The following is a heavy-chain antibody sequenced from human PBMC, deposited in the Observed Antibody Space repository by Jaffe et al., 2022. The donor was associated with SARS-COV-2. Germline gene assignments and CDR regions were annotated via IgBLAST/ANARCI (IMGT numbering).Heavy chain of an antibody. CDR2: ISGSGGST. V-gene: IGHV3-23*01. J-gene: IGHJ6*02. Sequence: EVQLLESGGTLVQPGGSLRLSCAASGFAFRNYAMTWVSQAPGKGLEWVSSISGSGGSTYYADSVEGRFTISRDNSNNTLYLQMNSLRAEDTAVYYCVRAPRYYFYGMDVWGQGTTVTVSS. CDR1: GFAFRNYA. CDR3: VRAPRYYFYGMDV.